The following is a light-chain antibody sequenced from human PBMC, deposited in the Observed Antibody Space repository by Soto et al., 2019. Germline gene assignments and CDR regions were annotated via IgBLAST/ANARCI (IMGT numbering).Light chain of an antibody. Sequence: QTVVTQPPSVSGAPGQRVTISCTGSSANIGAAYDVNWYQHLPGTAPKLLIYDNNNRPSGVPDRFSGSKSGTSASLAITGLQAEDEADYYCQSYDSRLSGYVFGTGTKLTVL. CDR2: DNN. CDR1: SANIGAAYD. V-gene: IGLV1-40*01. CDR3: QSYDSRLSGYV. J-gene: IGLJ1*01.